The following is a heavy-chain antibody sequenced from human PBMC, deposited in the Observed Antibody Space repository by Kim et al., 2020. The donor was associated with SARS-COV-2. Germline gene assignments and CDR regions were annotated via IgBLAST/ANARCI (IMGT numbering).Heavy chain of an antibody. J-gene: IGHJ4*02. CDR2: IYTSGST. CDR3: ARDAPSAARRGVYYFDY. V-gene: IGHV4-4*07. Sequence: SETLSLTCTVSGGSISSYYWSWIRQPAGKGLEWIGRIYTSGSTNYNPSLKSRVTMSVDTSKNQFSLKLSSVTAADTAVYYCARDAPSAARRGVYYFDYWGQGTLVTVSS. CDR1: GGSISSYY. D-gene: IGHD6-6*01.